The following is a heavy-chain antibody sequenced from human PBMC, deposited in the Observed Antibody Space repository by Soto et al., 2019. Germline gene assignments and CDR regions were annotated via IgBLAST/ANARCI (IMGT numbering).Heavy chain of an antibody. Sequence: QLQLQESGPGLVKPSETLSLTCTVSGGSISTTSYYWGWIRQPPGKGLEWVGSISYSGSTYYNPSLKSRVTISIDTSKNHFSLKLSSVTAADTALYYCARPRYFDWLAQEYNWFDPWGQGTLVTVSS. V-gene: IGHV4-39*01. J-gene: IGHJ5*02. CDR2: ISYSGST. CDR1: GGSISTTSYY. CDR3: ARPRYFDWLAQEYNWFDP. D-gene: IGHD3-9*01.